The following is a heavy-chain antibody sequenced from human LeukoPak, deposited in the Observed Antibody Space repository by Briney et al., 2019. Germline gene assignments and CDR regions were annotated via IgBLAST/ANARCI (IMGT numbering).Heavy chain of an antibody. CDR3: ARDSAGGVIVNIDY. Sequence: ASVKVSCKASGYTFTGYYMHWVRQAPGQGLEWMGWINPNSGGTNYAQKFQGRVTMTRDTSISTAYMELSRLRSEDTAVYYCARDSAGGVIVNIDYWGQGTLVTVSS. CDR2: INPNSGGT. CDR1: GYTFTGYY. D-gene: IGHD3-16*02. J-gene: IGHJ4*02. V-gene: IGHV1-2*02.